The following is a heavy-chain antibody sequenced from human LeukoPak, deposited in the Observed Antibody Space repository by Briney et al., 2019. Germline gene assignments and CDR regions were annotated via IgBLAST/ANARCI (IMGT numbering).Heavy chain of an antibody. V-gene: IGHV3-23*01. Sequence: PGGSLRLSCAASGFSFSSYAMSWVRQAPGKGLESVSAIGGSGGSTYYADSVKGRFTISRDNSKNTLYLQMNSLRAEDTAVYYCAKDPFDQLPPDYFDYWGQGTLVTVS. CDR3: AKDPFDQLPPDYFDY. D-gene: IGHD2-2*01. J-gene: IGHJ4*02. CDR1: GFSFSSYA. CDR2: IGGSGGST.